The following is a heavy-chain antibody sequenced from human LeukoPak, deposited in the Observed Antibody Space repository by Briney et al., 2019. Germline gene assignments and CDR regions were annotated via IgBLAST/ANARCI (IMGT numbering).Heavy chain of an antibody. V-gene: IGHV1-69*05. CDR2: IIPIFGTA. J-gene: IGHJ4*02. CDR1: GGTFSSYA. Sequence: SVKVSCKASGGTFSSYAISWVRQAPGQGLEWMGGIIPIFGTANYAQKFQGRVTMTRNTSISTAYMELSSLRSEDTAVYYCARWRRGYCSGGSCQEFDYWGQGTLVTVSS. D-gene: IGHD2-15*01. CDR3: ARWRRGYCSGGSCQEFDY.